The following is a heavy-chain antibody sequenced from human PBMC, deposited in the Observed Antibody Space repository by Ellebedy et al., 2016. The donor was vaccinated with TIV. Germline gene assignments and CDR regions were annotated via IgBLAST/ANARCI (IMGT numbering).Heavy chain of an antibody. CDR2: IKQDGSEK. J-gene: IGHJ4*02. CDR3: ARAPASGWYRNFDS. D-gene: IGHD6-19*01. V-gene: IGHV3-7*01. Sequence: PGGSLRLSCATSGFTFGTYWMSWVRQAPGKGLEWVANIKQDGSEKQYADSVKGRFPISRDNAKNSHYLQMNNLRAEDTGVYYCARAPASGWYRNFDSWGQGTLVTVSS. CDR1: GFTFGTYW.